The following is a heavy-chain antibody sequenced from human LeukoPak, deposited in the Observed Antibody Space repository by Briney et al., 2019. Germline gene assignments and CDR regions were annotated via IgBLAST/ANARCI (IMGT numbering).Heavy chain of an antibody. CDR3: ARTYSSSDEFDY. V-gene: IGHV1-46*01. J-gene: IGHJ4*02. CDR1: GYTFTSYY. D-gene: IGHD6-13*01. CDR2: INPSGGST. Sequence: GASVKVSCKASGYTFTSYYIHWVRQAPGQGLEWMGIINPSGGSTTYAQKFQGRVAMTRDTSTSRVYMGVSSLRSEDTAVYYCARTYSSSDEFDYWGQGTLVTVSS.